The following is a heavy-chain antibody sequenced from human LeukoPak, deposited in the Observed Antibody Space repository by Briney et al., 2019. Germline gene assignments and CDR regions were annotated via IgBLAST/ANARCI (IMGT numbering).Heavy chain of an antibody. CDR3: ARGRNY. CDR2: INHSGST. D-gene: IGHD2/OR15-2a*01. Sequence: SETLSLTCAVYGGSFSGYYWSWIRQPPGKGLEWIGEINHSGSTNYDPSLKSRVTISVDTSKNQFSLKLSSVTAADTAVYYCARGRNYWGQGTLVTVSS. V-gene: IGHV4-34*01. J-gene: IGHJ4*02. CDR1: GGSFSGYY.